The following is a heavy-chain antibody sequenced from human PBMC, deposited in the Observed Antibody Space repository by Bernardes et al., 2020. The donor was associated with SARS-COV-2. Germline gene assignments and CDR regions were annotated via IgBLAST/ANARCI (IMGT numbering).Heavy chain of an antibody. CDR1: GFSSSNYR. V-gene: IGHV3-74*01. Sequence: GTLRPPCPASGFSSSNYRMHLFREAPGNGQVWVSRINTDGSTTTYPYPVNVRFTISRDNAKNTLHLQMNSLRAEDTAVYYCARSAFINGGGFYFDAWGQGTLVPVSS. J-gene: IGHJ4*02. CDR3: ARSAFINGGGFYFDA. CDR2: INTDGSTT. D-gene: IGHD3-16*01.